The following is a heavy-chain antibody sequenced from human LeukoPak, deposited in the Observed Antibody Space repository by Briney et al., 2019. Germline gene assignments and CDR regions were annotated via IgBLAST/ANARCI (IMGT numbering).Heavy chain of an antibody. CDR3: ARELSAAAPYYMDV. Sequence: GASVKVSCTASGGTFGGYTISWVRQAPGQGLEWMGGIIPMLRSSTYAQRFQGRLTIPTDESTTTVHMELRSLGSEDTAVYSCARELSAAAPYYMDVWGKGTTVAVSS. CDR2: IIPMLRSS. J-gene: IGHJ6*03. D-gene: IGHD6-25*01. CDR1: GGTFGGYT. V-gene: IGHV1-69*16.